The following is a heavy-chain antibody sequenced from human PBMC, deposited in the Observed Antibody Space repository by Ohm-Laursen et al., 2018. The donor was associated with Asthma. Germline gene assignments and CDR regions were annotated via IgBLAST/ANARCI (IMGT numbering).Heavy chain of an antibody. V-gene: IGHV3-30*03. CDR2: ISYDGSNN. J-gene: IGHJ3*02. CDR3: AREAGTHDAFDI. Sequence: SLRLSCAASEFTFSSYWMSWVRQAPGKGLEWVAVISYDGSNNYYADSVKGRFTISRDNSKNTLFLHMNSLRAEDTAVYYCAREAGTHDAFDIWGHGTMVTVSS. D-gene: IGHD1/OR15-1a*01. CDR1: EFTFSSYW.